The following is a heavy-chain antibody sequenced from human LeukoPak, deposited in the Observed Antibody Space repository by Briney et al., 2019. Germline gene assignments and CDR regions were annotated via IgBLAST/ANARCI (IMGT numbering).Heavy chain of an antibody. D-gene: IGHD3-3*01. CDR1: GFTFSSYS. V-gene: IGHV3-48*04. J-gene: IGHJ4*02. Sequence: GGSLRLSCAASGFTFSSYSMNWVRQAPGKGLEWLSYISNTGSTIYYAGSVKGRFTISRDNAKNSLYLQMNSLRAEDTAVYYCATYKITSSVNYWGQGTLVTVSS. CDR2: ISNTGSTI. CDR3: ATYKITSSVNY.